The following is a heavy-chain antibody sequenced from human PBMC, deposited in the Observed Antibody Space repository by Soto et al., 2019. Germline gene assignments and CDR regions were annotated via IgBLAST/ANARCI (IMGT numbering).Heavy chain of an antibody. D-gene: IGHD4-17*01. CDR3: VKQMTTWTDSFFDF. Sequence: PGGSLRLSCVASEFSFIRYAITLFRHSSGKGLQWVAGLGPDGRNTFYGESVRGRFTISRDNSRNTLYLQMSSLRAEDTAVYFCVKQMTTWTDSFFDFWGQGIQVTVSS. J-gene: IGHJ4*02. CDR1: EFSFIRYA. V-gene: IGHV3-23*01. CDR2: LGPDGRNT.